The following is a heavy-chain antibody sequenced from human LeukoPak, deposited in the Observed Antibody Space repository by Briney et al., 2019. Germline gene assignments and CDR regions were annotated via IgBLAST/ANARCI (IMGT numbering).Heavy chain of an antibody. CDR2: NSAYNGNT. Sequence: ASVKVSCKASVYIFTNYGISWVRQAPGQGLDWMGWNSAYNGNTNYAENLQGRVTMTTDTSTSTAYMELRSLRSDDTAVYYCARAVITTSKHDAFDIWGQGTMVTVSS. V-gene: IGHV1-18*01. CDR3: ARAVITTSKHDAFDI. D-gene: IGHD3-22*01. J-gene: IGHJ3*02. CDR1: VYIFTNYG.